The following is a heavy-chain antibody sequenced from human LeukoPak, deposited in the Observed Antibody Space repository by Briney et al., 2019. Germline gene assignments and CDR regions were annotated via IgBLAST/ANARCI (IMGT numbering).Heavy chain of an antibody. D-gene: IGHD2-2*01. CDR1: GLTFSSYA. CDR3: AKRYCSSTSCLYIDY. CDR2: ISGSGGST. J-gene: IGHJ4*02. V-gene: IGHV3-23*01. Sequence: PGGSLRLSCAASGLTFSSYAMSWVRQAPGKGLEWVSAISGSGGSTYYADSVKGRFTISRDNSKNTLYLQMNSLRAEDTAVYYCAKRYCSSTSCLYIDYWGQGTLVTVSS.